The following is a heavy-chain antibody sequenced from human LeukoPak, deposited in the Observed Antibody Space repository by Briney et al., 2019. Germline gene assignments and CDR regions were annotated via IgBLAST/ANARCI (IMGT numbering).Heavy chain of an antibody. D-gene: IGHD3-3*01. CDR1: GFSFSDHW. Sequence: PGGSLRLSCEASGFSFSDHWMEWVRQAPGKGLVWVSGIKGDGRSIKNADSVKGRFTISRDNGKSTLHLQMNSLRAEDTAVYYCVRGLAWSWDVWGQGTTVIVSS. CDR2: IKGDGRSI. J-gene: IGHJ6*02. V-gene: IGHV3-74*03. CDR3: VRGLAWSWDV.